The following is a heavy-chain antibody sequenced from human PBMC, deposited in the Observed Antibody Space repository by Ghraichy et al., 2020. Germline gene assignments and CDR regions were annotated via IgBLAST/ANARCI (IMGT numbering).Heavy chain of an antibody. CDR2: ISGNGDST. Sequence: GSLRLSCAASGFTFSNYAMSWVRQTPGEGLQWVSTISGNGDSTYYTDSVKGRFTISRDNSKNTLCLEMNSLRAEDTAVYYCRRGSGSYWWGQGTLVTVSS. V-gene: IGHV3-23*01. D-gene: IGHD1-26*01. CDR3: RRGSGSYW. J-gene: IGHJ4*02. CDR1: GFTFSNYA.